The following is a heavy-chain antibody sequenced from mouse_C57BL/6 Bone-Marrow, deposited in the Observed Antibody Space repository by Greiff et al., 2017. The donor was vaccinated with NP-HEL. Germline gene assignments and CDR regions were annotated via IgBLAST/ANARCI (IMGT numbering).Heavy chain of an antibody. Sequence: EVMLVESGGGLVQPGGSMKLSCVASGFTFSNYWMNWVRQSPEKGLEWVAQIRLKSDNYATHYAESVKGRFTISRDDSKSSVYLQMNNLRAEDTGIYYCTGGYGSSYRDAMDYWGQGTSVTVSS. CDR2: IRLKSDNYAT. CDR3: TGGYGSSYRDAMDY. D-gene: IGHD1-1*01. V-gene: IGHV6-3*01. CDR1: GFTFSNYW. J-gene: IGHJ4*01.